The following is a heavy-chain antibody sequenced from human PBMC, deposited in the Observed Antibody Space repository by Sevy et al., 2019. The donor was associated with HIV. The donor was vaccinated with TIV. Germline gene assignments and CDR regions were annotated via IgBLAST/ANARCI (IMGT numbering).Heavy chain of an antibody. CDR1: GFTFSNAW. Sequence: GSLRLSCAASGFTFSNAWMSWVRQAPGKGLEWVGRIKSKTDGGTTDYAAPVKGRFTISRDDSKNTLFLQMNSLKTEDTAVYYCTTDVTMIVVVISHYWGQGTLVTVSS. J-gene: IGHJ4*02. V-gene: IGHV3-15*01. CDR2: IKSKTDGGTT. D-gene: IGHD3-22*01. CDR3: TTDVTMIVVVISHY.